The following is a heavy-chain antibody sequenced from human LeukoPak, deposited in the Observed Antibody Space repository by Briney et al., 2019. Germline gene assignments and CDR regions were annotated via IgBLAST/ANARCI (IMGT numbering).Heavy chain of an antibody. CDR3: AKGPRYYYDSSGYLPPMRY. J-gene: IGHJ4*02. CDR1: GFTFDDYA. CDR2: ISWNSGSI. V-gene: IGHV3-9*01. D-gene: IGHD3-22*01. Sequence: GRSLRLSCAASGFTFDDYAMHWVRQAPGKGLEWVSGISWNSGSIGYADSVKGRFTISRDNAKNSLHLQMNSLRAEDTALYYCAKGPRYYYDSSGYLPPMRYWGQGTLVTVSS.